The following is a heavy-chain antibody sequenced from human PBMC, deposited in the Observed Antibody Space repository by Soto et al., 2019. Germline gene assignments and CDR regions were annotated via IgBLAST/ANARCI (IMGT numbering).Heavy chain of an antibody. D-gene: IGHD2-2*01. CDR2: INTYNGNT. Sequence: GASVKVSCKASGYTFVGYVINWVRQAPGQGLEWMGWINTYNGNTNYAQNLQGRVTMTADTSTSTAYMELRSLRSDDTAVYYCVRDKGYCSSASCYFPFDFWG. CDR3: VRDKGYCSSASCYFPFDF. V-gene: IGHV1-18*01. J-gene: IGHJ4*01. CDR1: GYTFVGYV.